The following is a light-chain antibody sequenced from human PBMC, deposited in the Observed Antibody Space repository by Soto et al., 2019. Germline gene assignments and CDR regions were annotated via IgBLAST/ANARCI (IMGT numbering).Light chain of an antibody. CDR1: QGIRIF. J-gene: IGKJ1*01. CDR3: LKHHAYPQK. V-gene: IGKV1-17*01. Sequence: DIQMTQSPSSLSASVGDRVTITCRASQGIRIFLCWFQHKPGKAPRRLIYAASSLESGVSSRFSVRRSRTEFTLTISGLQPEDLATYYCLKHHAYPQKFGQGTKVEIK. CDR2: AAS.